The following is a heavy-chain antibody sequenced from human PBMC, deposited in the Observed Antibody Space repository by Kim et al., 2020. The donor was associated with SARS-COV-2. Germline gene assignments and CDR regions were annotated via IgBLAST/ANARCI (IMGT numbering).Heavy chain of an antibody. CDR3: AKDRDYDAFDI. CDR2: FYYNGRS. D-gene: IGHD5-12*01. V-gene: IGHV4-39*07. CDR1: GGSISSSRYY. Sequence: SETLSLTCTVSGGSISSSRYYWGWIRQPPGKGLEWIGSFYYNGRSYYNPSLKSRVTTSVDTSKNQFSLKLSSVTAADTAVYYCAKDRDYDAFDIWGQGTVVTVSS. J-gene: IGHJ3*02.